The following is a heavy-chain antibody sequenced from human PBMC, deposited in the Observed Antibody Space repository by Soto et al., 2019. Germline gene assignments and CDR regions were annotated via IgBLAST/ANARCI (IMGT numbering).Heavy chain of an antibody. CDR1: GYTFTSYG. V-gene: IGHV1-18*04. CDR2: ISSYNGNT. CDR3: ARDKGIVGSKGGFGY. D-gene: IGHD1-26*01. J-gene: IGHJ4*02. Sequence: QVQLVQSGAEVKKPGASVKVSCKASGYTFTSYGISWVRQAPGQGLEWMGWISSYNGNTNNAQKLQGRVTMTTDTPTSTAYMELRSLRSDDTAVYYCARDKGIVGSKGGFGYWGQGTLVTVSS.